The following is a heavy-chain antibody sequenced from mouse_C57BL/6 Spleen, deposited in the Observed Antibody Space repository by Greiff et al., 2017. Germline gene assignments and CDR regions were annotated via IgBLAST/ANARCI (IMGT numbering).Heavy chain of an antibody. CDR1: GFTFSDYG. D-gene: IGHD1-1*01. J-gene: IGHJ2*01. V-gene: IGHV5-17*01. CDR2: ISSGSSTI. Sequence: EVKLVESGGGLVKPGGSLKLSCAASGFTFSDYGMHWVRQAPEKGLEWVAYISSGSSTIYYADTVKGRFTISRDNAKNTLFLQMTSLRSEDTAMYYCARGYYGSEYFDYWGQGTTLTVSS. CDR3: ARGYYGSEYFDY.